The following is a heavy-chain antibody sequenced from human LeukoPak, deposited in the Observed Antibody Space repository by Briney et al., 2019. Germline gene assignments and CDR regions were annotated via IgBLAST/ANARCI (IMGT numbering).Heavy chain of an antibody. V-gene: IGHV3-74*01. CDR3: ARDRYSGCSGGSCYFGY. Sequence: GGSLRLSCAASGFTLSSYWMYWVRQAPGKGLVWVSLVSLDGSTTTYADSVKGRFTISRDNAKNTLFLQMNSLKAEDTAVYYCARDRYSGCSGGSCYFGYWGQGTLVTVSS. CDR1: GFTLSSYW. D-gene: IGHD2-15*01. J-gene: IGHJ4*02. CDR2: VSLDGSTT.